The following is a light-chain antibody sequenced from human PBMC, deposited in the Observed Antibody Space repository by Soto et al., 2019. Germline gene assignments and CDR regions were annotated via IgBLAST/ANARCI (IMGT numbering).Light chain of an antibody. Sequence: EIVMTQSPVTLSASPGEGATLSCRASQSVGSDLAWYHQKPGQPPRLLISGVSTRATGIPARFSCSGSGTEFTLTISSLQSEDFAVYYGQQYNKWPLTFGGGTKVEIK. CDR3: QQYNKWPLT. V-gene: IGKV3-15*01. CDR2: GVS. J-gene: IGKJ4*01. CDR1: QSVGSD.